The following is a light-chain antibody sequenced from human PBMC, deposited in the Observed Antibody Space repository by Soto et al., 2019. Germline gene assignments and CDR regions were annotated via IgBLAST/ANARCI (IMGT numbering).Light chain of an antibody. CDR2: GAS. CDR1: QSVSSSY. CDR3: QQYGSSLWT. J-gene: IGKJ1*01. V-gene: IGKV3-20*01. Sequence: ENVLMQYLRTLSLSARERANVCCRASQSVSSSYLAWYQQKPGQAPRLLIYGASSRATGIPDRFSGSGSGTDFTLTISRLEPEDFAVYYCQQYGSSLWTFAQGTNVDI.